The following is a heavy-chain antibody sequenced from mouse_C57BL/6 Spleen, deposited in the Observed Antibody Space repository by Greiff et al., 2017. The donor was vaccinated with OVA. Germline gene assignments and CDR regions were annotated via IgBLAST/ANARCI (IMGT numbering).Heavy chain of an antibody. CDR3: ARHGSSSYYFDY. V-gene: IGHV5-4*01. D-gene: IGHD1-1*01. Sequence: EVHLVESGGGLVKPGGSLKLSCAASGFTFSSYAMSWVRQTPEKRLEWVATISDGGSYTYYPDNVKGRFTISRDNAKNNLYLQMSHLKSEDTAMYYCARHGSSSYYFDYWGQGTTLTVSS. CDR2: ISDGGSYT. J-gene: IGHJ2*01. CDR1: GFTFSSYA.